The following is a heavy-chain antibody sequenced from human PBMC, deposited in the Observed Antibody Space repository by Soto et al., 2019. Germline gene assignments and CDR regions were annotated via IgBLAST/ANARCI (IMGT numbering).Heavy chain of an antibody. CDR3: AKDKYSSGWYKGYFDY. V-gene: IGHV3-30*18. CDR1: GFTFSSYG. D-gene: IGHD6-19*01. Sequence: QVQLVESGGGVVQPGRSLRLSCAASGFTFSSYGMHWVRQAPGKGLEWVAVISYDGSNKYYADSVKGRFTISRDNSKNTLYLQMNSLRAEDTAVYYCAKDKYSSGWYKGYFDYWGQGTLVTVSS. J-gene: IGHJ4*02. CDR2: ISYDGSNK.